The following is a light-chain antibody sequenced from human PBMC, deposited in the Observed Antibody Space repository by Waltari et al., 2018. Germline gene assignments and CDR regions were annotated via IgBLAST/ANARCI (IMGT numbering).Light chain of an antibody. CDR3: QHRSNWPPVVT. Sequence: EIVLTQSPATLSLSPGERATLSCRASQSVSSSLAWYQHKPGQSPRLIIYDASNRATVSPARFSGSGSWTDFTLTISSLEPEDVAVYYWQHRSNWPPVVTFGQGTRLEIK. CDR1: QSVSSS. J-gene: IGKJ5*01. CDR2: DAS. V-gene: IGKV3-11*01.